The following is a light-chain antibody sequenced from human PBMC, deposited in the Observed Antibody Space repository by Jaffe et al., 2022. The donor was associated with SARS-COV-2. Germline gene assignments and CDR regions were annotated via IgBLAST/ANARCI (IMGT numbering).Light chain of an antibody. J-gene: IGLJ1*01. CDR2: EVT. Sequence: QSALTQPASVSGSPGQSITISCTGTSDDVGAYNYVSWYQQCPGKAPKLIIFEVTNRPSRVSRRFSGSKSGNTASLTISGLQPEDEADYYCSSYTNTNARVFGTGTTVTVL. CDR3: SSYTNTNARV. V-gene: IGLV2-14*01. CDR1: SDDVGAYNY.